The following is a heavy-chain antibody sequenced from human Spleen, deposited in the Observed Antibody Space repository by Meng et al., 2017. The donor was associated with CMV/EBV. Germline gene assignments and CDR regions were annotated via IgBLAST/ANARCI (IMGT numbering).Heavy chain of an antibody. CDR3: AKRGYYFDY. CDR1: GFTFSSYA. CDR2: IYSGGSST. V-gene: IGHV3-23*03. J-gene: IGHJ4*02. Sequence: LRLSCAASGFTFSSYAMGWVRQAPGKGLEWVSVIYSGGSSTYYADSVKGRFTISRDNSKNTLYLQMNSLRAEDTAVYYCAKRGYYFDYWGQGTLVTVSS.